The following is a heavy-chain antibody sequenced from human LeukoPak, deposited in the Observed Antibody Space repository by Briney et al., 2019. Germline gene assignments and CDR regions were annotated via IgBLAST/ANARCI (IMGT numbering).Heavy chain of an antibody. D-gene: IGHD5-18*01. CDR1: GDIVSSNSAA. J-gene: IGHJ3*02. Sequence: TSQTLSLTCVLSGDIVSSNSAAWNWIRQSPSRGLEWLGRTYYRSKWYDDYAVSVKSRITINPDTSKNQFSLQLNSVTPEDTAVYYCARVDTAMDHEAFDIWGQGTMVTVSS. V-gene: IGHV6-1*01. CDR2: TYYRSKWYD. CDR3: ARVDTAMDHEAFDI.